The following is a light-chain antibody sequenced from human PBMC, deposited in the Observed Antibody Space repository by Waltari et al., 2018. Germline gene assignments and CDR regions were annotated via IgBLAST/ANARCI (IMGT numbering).Light chain of an antibody. CDR1: SGHSSNV. V-gene: IGLV4-69*01. CDR2: VNSDGTH. CDR3: QTGGHGTWV. J-gene: IGLJ3*02. Sequence: QLVLTQSPSASASLGAPVTLTCTLSSGHSSNVIAWLQQQPEKGPRFLMKVNSDGTHSKGDEIPDRFSGSSSSAERYLPSSSLQSEDGADYYCQTGGHGTWVFGGGTKLTVL.